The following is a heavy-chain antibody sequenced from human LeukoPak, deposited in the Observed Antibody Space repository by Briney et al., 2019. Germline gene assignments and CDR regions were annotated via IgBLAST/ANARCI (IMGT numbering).Heavy chain of an antibody. Sequence: PSETLSLTCTVSGGSISSYYWSWIRRPPGKGLEWIGYIYYSGSTNYNPSLKSRVTISVDTSKNQFSLKLNSVTAADTAVYYCAREAGYSYGLYYYYYGMDVWGQGTTVTVSS. CDR2: IYYSGST. J-gene: IGHJ6*02. D-gene: IGHD5-18*01. CDR1: GGSISSYY. CDR3: AREAGYSYGLYYYYYGMDV. V-gene: IGHV4-59*01.